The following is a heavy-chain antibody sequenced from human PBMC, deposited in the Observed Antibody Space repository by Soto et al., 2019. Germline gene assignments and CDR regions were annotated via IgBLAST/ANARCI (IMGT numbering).Heavy chain of an antibody. CDR1: GFTFSSYD. V-gene: IGHV3-13*01. CDR2: IGTAGDT. CDR3: ARGGGYSYGYFRDYYMDV. Sequence: EVQLVESGGGLVQPGGSLRLSCAASGFTFSSYDMHWVRQATGKGLEWVSAIGTAGDTYYPGSVKGRFTISRENAKNSLYLQMNSLRAGDTAVYYCARGGGYSYGYFRDYYMDVWGKGTTVTVSS. D-gene: IGHD5-18*01. J-gene: IGHJ6*03.